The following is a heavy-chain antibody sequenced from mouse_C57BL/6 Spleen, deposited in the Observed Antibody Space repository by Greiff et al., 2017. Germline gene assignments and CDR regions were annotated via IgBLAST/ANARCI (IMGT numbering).Heavy chain of an antibody. CDR3: ARQFLFTTVVAKDY. Sequence: QVQLQQPGAELVKPGASVKMSCKASGYTFTSYWITWVKQRPGQGLEWIGDIYPGSGSTNYNEKFKSKATLTVDTSSSTAYMQLSSLTSEDSAVYYCARQFLFTTVVAKDYWGQGTTLTVSS. D-gene: IGHD1-1*01. CDR1: GYTFTSYW. CDR2: IYPGSGST. V-gene: IGHV1-55*01. J-gene: IGHJ2*01.